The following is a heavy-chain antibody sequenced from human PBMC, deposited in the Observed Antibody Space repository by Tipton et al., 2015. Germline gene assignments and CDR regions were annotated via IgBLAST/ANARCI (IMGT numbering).Heavy chain of an antibody. D-gene: IGHD1-1*01. CDR2: ISWNGRRT. J-gene: IGHJ6*02. Sequence: SLRLSCAASGFTFDDYGMSWVRQVPGKGLEWVSGISWNGRRTAYADSVKGRFTISRDNAKSSVYLQMNSLRPEDTAVYYCARVDTGPIAYFGLDVWGQGTTVTVSS. CDR3: ARVDTGPIAYFGLDV. V-gene: IGHV3-20*04. CDR1: GFTFDDYG.